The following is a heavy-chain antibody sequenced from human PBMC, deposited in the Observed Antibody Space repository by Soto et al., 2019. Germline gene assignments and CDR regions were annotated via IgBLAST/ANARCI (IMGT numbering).Heavy chain of an antibody. CDR2: ISYDGSNK. V-gene: IGHV3-30-3*01. Sequence: PGGSLRLSCAASGFTFSSYAMHWVRQAPGKGLEWVAVISYDGSNKYYADSVKGRFTISRDNSKNTLYLQMNSLRAEDTAVYYCARGGESYSGSYYYYGMGVWGQGTTVTVSS. CDR3: ARGGESYSGSYYYYGMGV. D-gene: IGHD1-26*01. J-gene: IGHJ6*02. CDR1: GFTFSSYA.